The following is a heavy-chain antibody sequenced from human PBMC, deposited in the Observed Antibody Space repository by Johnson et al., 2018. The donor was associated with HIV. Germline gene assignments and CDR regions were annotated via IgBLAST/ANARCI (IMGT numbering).Heavy chain of an antibody. J-gene: IGHJ3*02. CDR1: GFTFSSYA. D-gene: IGHD5-18*01. CDR3: ASHLLGYSYGLDAFDI. CDR2: ISYDGSNK. V-gene: IGHV3-30-3*01. Sequence: VQLVESGGGVVQPGRSLRLSCAASGFTFSSYAMHWVRQAPGKGLEWVAVISYDGSNKYYADSVKGRFTISRDNAKNSLYLQMNSLRAEDTAVYYCASHLLGYSYGLDAFDIWGQGTMVTVSS.